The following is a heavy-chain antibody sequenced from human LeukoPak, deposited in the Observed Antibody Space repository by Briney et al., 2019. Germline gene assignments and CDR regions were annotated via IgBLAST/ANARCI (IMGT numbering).Heavy chain of an antibody. CDR2: INHSGNT. D-gene: IGHD6-13*01. Sequence: SETLSLTCAVYGGSFSGYYWSWIRQPPGKGLEWIGEINHSGNTNYNPSLKSRVTISVDTSKNQFSLKLSSVTAADTAVYYCASTQQLVSHYNYYFDYWGQGTLVTVSS. CDR3: ASTQQLVSHYNYYFDY. V-gene: IGHV4-34*01. J-gene: IGHJ4*02. CDR1: GGSFSGYY.